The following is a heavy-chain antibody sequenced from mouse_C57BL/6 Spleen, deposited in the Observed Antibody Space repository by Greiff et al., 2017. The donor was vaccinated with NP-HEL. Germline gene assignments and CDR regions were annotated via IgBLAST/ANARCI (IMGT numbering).Heavy chain of an antibody. Sequence: QVQLQQSGAELAKPGASVKLSCKASGYTFTSYWMHWVKQRPGQGLEWIGYINPSSGYTKYNQKFKDKATLTADKSSSTAYMQLSSLTYEDSAVYYCARRELGRIYAMDYWGQGTSVTVSS. J-gene: IGHJ4*01. CDR1: GYTFTSYW. CDR2: INPSSGYT. CDR3: ARRELGRIYAMDY. V-gene: IGHV1-7*01. D-gene: IGHD4-1*01.